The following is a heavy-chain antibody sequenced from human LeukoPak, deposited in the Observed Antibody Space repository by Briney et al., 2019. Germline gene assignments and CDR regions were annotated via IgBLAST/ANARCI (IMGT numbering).Heavy chain of an antibody. Sequence: PGGSLRFSCSASGFPFSSYAMHWVRQAPGKGLEYVSAISDSGGSTYYADSVKGRFTISRDNAKSSLYLQMNSLRAEDTAVYYCARGVGSSWPGWFDPWGQGTLVTVSS. CDR1: GFPFSSYA. V-gene: IGHV3-64*04. CDR3: ARGVGSSWPGWFDP. CDR2: ISDSGGST. D-gene: IGHD6-13*01. J-gene: IGHJ5*02.